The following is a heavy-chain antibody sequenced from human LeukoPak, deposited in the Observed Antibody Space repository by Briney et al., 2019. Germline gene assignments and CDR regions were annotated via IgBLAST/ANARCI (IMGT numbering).Heavy chain of an antibody. CDR1: GFTLSSYE. CDR3: ARGPYSSNWYVDY. D-gene: IGHD6-13*01. CDR2: ISRTGNSI. V-gene: IGHV3-48*03. Sequence: GGSLRLSCAASGFTLSSYEMNWVRLAPGKGLEWISYISRTGNSIYYADSVKGRFTISRDSAKNSLYLQMNSLRAEDTAVYYCARGPYSSNWYVDYWGQGTLVTVAP. J-gene: IGHJ4*02.